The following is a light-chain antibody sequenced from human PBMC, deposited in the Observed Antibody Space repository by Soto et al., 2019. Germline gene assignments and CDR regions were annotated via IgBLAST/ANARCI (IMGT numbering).Light chain of an antibody. Sequence: QSALTQPASVSGSPGQSITISCTGTSSDVGSYNLVSWYQQHPGKAPKLMIYEGNKRPSGVSDRFSGSQSANTASLTISGLQTEDEADYCCCSYAGTNTFVFGTGTKVTVL. CDR2: EGN. CDR3: CSYAGTNTFV. J-gene: IGLJ1*01. CDR1: SSDVGSYNL. V-gene: IGLV2-23*01.